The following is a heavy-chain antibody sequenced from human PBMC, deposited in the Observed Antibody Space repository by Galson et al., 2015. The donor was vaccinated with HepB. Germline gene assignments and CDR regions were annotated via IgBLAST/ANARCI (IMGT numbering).Heavy chain of an antibody. D-gene: IGHD2-21*01. CDR1: GYSFTNSW. J-gene: IGHJ4*02. V-gene: IGHV5-51*03. CDR3: ATFAFVASHSFDY. CDR2: IYPADSDT. Sequence: QSGAEVKKPGESLKISCKGSGYSFTNSWIGWVRQMPGKGLEWMGIIYPADSDTKYSPSFQGQVTISADKSIGTAYLQWSSLRASDTAMYYCATFAFVASHSFDYWGQGTLVIVSS.